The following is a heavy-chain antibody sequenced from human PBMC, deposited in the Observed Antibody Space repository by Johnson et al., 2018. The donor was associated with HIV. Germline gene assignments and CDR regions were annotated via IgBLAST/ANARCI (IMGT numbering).Heavy chain of an antibody. Sequence: QVQLVESGGGVVQPGRSLRLSCAASGFTFSSYAMHWVRQAPGKGLEWVAVISYDGSNKYYADSVKDRFTISRDNSKNTLCLQMNSLRAEDTAVYYCAKVLGYSSSSRDAFDIWGQGTMVTVSS. CDR3: AKVLGYSSSSRDAFDI. D-gene: IGHD6-6*01. CDR2: ISYDGSNK. J-gene: IGHJ3*02. V-gene: IGHV3-30-3*01. CDR1: GFTFSSYA.